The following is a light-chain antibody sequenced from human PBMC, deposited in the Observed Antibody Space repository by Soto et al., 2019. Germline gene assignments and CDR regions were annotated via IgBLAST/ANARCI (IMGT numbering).Light chain of an antibody. V-gene: IGLV2-14*01. CDR1: SSDVGGYNY. J-gene: IGLJ1*01. Sequence: QSALTQPASVSGSPGQSITISCTGTSSDVGGYNYVSWYQQHPGKAPKLMIYEVSNRPSGVSNRFSGSKSGNTASLTISGLQAEEEADYYCSSYTSSSTPGVFGTGTKVTVL. CDR2: EVS. CDR3: SSYTSSSTPGV.